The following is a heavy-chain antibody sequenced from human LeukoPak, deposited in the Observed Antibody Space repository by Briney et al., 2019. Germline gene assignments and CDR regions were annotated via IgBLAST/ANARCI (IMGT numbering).Heavy chain of an antibody. CDR2: IYTSGST. V-gene: IGHV4-61*02. CDR1: GGSISGGSYY. D-gene: IGHD3-10*01. CDR3: ARGRYYGSGSSMYYFDY. Sequence: PSETLSLTCTVSGGSISGGSYYWSWIRQPAGKGLEWIGRIYTSGSTNYNPSLKSRVTISVDTSKNQFSLKLSSVTAADTAVYYCARGRYYGSGSSMYYFDYWGQGTLVTVSS. J-gene: IGHJ4*02.